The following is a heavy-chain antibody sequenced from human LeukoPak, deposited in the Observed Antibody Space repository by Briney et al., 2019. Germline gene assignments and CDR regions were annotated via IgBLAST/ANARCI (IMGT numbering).Heavy chain of an antibody. Sequence: PGGSLRLSCAASGFTFSSYGMHWARQAAGKGLKWVALISYDGSNKYYADSVKGRFTISRDNSKNTLYLQMNSLRAEDTALYYCANVGATISFDSWGQGTLVTVSS. V-gene: IGHV3-30*18. CDR1: GFTFSSYG. CDR2: ISYDGSNK. D-gene: IGHD1-26*01. CDR3: ANVGATISFDS. J-gene: IGHJ4*02.